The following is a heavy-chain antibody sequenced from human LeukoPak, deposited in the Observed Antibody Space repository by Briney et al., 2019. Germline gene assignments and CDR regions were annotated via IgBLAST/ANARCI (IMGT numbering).Heavy chain of an antibody. CDR1: GGSFSSYY. CDR2: IYYSGST. Sequence: PSETLSLTCAVYGGSFSSYYWSWIRQPPGKGLEWIGYIYYSGSTNYNPSLKSRVTISVDTSKNQFSLKLSSVTAADTAVYYCARDNSGSFEFDPWGQGTLVTVSS. V-gene: IGHV4-59*01. D-gene: IGHD3-10*01. CDR3: ARDNSGSFEFDP. J-gene: IGHJ5*02.